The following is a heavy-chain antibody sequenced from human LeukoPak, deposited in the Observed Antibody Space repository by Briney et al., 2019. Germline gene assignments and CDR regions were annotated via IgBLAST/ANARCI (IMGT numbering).Heavy chain of an antibody. CDR3: ASRSLVGATLFDY. V-gene: IGHV3-66*01. D-gene: IGHD1-26*01. J-gene: IGHJ4*02. CDR2: IYSGGST. Sequence: GGSLRLSCAASGFTVSSNYMSWVRQAPGKGLEWVSVIYSGGSTYYADSVKGRFTISRDNSKNTLYLQMNSLRAEDTAVYYCASRSLVGATLFDYWGQGTLVTVSS. CDR1: GFTVSSNY.